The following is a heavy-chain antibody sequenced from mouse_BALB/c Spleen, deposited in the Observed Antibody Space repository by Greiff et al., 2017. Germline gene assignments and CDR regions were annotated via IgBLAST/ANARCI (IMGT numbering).Heavy chain of an antibody. CDR3: ARGGGTYFDD. CDR1: GFTFSSFG. V-gene: IGHV5-17*02. CDR2: ISSGSSTI. D-gene: IGHD4-1*01. J-gene: IGHJ2*01. Sequence: EVKVVESGGGLVQPGGSRKLSCAASGFTFSSFGMHWVRQAPEKGLEWVAYISSGSSTIYYADTVKGRCTISRDNPKNTLFLQMTSLRSEDTAMYYCARGGGTYFDDWGQGTTLTVSS.